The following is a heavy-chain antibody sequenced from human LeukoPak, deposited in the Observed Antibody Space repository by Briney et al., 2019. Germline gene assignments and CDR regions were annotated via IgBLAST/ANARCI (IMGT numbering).Heavy chain of an antibody. D-gene: IGHD2-2*01. V-gene: IGHV1-2*02. Sequence: ASVKVSCKTPGYTFTGHYVHWVRQAPGQGLEWMGWIAPDSGGTNYAQQFQDRVTMTRDTSLSIAYMEVSRLRSDDTAVYYCARDRSTRGNWLDTWGQGTLVTVSS. CDR2: IAPDSGGT. CDR3: ARDRSTRGNWLDT. J-gene: IGHJ5*02. CDR1: GYTFTGHY.